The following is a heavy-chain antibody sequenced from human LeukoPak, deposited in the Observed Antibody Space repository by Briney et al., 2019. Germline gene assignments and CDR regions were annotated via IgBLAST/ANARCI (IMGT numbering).Heavy chain of an antibody. D-gene: IGHD6-13*01. CDR1: GGSISSYY. J-gene: IGHJ4*02. CDR2: IYYSGST. CDR3: ARDTIAAALSFDY. V-gene: IGHV4-59*01. Sequence: SETLSLTCTVSGGSISSYYWSWIRQPPGKGLEWIGYIYYSGSTNYNPSLKSRVTISVDTSKNQFSLKLSSVTAADTAVYYCARDTIAAALSFDYWGQGTLVTVSP.